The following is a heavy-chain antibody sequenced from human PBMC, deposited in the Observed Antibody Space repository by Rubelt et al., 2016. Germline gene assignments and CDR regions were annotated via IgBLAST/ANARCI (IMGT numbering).Heavy chain of an antibody. CDR1: GFTFSSYG. D-gene: IGHD5-24*01. CDR2: IWYDGSNK. Sequence: QVQLVESGGGVVQPGRSLRLSCAASGFTFSSYGMHWVRQAPGKGLEWVAVIWYDGSNKYYADSVKGRFTIARDNSKNTLYLQMNSLRAEDTAVYYCARDGDLMATIYSVDYWGQGTLVTVSS. J-gene: IGHJ4*02. CDR3: ARDGDLMATIYSVDY. V-gene: IGHV3-33*01.